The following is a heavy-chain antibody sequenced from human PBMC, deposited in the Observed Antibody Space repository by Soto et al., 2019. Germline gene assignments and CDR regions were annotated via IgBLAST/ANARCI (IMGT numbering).Heavy chain of an antibody. CDR2: IYYSGST. J-gene: IGHJ2*01. CDR1: GGSISSSSYY. Sequence: QLQLQESGPGLVKPSETLSLTCTVSGGSISSSSYYWGWIRQPPGKVLEWIGSIYYSGSTYYNPSLMSRVTISVDTSKNQFSLKLSSVTAADTAVYYCARIRTDYGVLEWYFDLWGRGTLVTVSS. CDR3: ARIRTDYGVLEWYFDL. V-gene: IGHV4-39*01. D-gene: IGHD4-17*01.